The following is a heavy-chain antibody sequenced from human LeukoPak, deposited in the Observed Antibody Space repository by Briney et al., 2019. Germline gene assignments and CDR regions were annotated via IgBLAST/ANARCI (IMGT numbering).Heavy chain of an antibody. J-gene: IGHJ5*02. D-gene: IGHD3-3*01. Sequence: ASVKVSCKVSGYTLTELSMHWVRQAPGKGREWMGGFDPEDGETIYAQKFQGRVTMTEDTSTDTAYMELSSLRSEDTAVYYCATIRLRFLEWLLNSWGQGTLVTVSS. CDR3: ATIRLRFLEWLLNS. CDR2: FDPEDGET. CDR1: GYTLTELS. V-gene: IGHV1-24*01.